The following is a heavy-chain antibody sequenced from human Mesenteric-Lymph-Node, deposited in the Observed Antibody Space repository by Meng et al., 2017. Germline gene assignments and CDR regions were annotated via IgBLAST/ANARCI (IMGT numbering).Heavy chain of an antibody. CDR3: AKMEPGWYVKT. CDR1: GFIFSDYD. J-gene: IGHJ5*02. D-gene: IGHD6-19*01. Sequence: EVRLLESGGGLVQPGGSLRLSCAGSGFIFSDYDMGWVRQAPGKELEWVAPISGTGGNTYYADSVKGRFTVSRDNPKNTLYLKMNSLRVDDTAVYYCAKMEPGWYVKTWGQGTLVTVSS. V-gene: IGHV3-23*01. CDR2: ISGTGGNT.